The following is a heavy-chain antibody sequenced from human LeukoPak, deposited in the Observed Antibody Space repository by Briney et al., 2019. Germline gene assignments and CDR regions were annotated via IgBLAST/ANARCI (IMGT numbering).Heavy chain of an antibody. J-gene: IGHJ4*02. CDR2: IKPQSGGT. V-gene: IGHV1-2*02. Sequence: ASVKLSCTASGSGFAAYYLHWVRHPPGPGLEGMVLIKPQSGGTSSAQTFQGRITMASDTSITTGYMELNGLTPDDTAVYYCARDNNSATDYGGQGTLVTVSS. CDR1: GSGFAAYY. CDR3: ARDNNSATDY. D-gene: IGHD1/OR15-1a*01.